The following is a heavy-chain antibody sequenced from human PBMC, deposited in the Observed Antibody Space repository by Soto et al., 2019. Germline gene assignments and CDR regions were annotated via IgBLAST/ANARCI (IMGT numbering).Heavy chain of an antibody. J-gene: IGHJ5*02. D-gene: IGHD3-22*01. CDR2: ISAYNGNT. V-gene: IGHV1-18*01. Sequence: ASVKVSCKASGGTFSSYAISWVRQAPGQGLEWMGWISAYNGNTNYAQKLQGRVTMTTDTSTSTAYMELRSLRSDDTAVYYCARVGVDYYDSSGSGNWFDPWGQGTLVTVSS. CDR1: GGTFSSYA. CDR3: ARVGVDYYDSSGSGNWFDP.